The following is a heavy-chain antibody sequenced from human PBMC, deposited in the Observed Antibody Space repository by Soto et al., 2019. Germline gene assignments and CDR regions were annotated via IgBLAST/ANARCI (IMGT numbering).Heavy chain of an antibody. Sequence: QVQLVQSGAEVKKPGASVKVSCKASGYTFTNYYMHWVRQAPGQGLEWMGIINPSGGSTSYAQKFQGRVTMTRDTSTSTVYMELSSLRSEDTAVYRCAIAGDSGDTLTNWGQGTLVTVSS. J-gene: IGHJ1*01. CDR3: AIAGDSGDTLTN. V-gene: IGHV1-46*01. CDR2: INPSGGST. D-gene: IGHD6-19*01. CDR1: GYTFTNYY.